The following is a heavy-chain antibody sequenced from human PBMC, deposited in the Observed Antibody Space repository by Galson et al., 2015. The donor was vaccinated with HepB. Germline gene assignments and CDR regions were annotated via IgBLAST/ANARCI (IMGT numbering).Heavy chain of an antibody. Sequence: LRLSCAASEFTFSSYWMQWVRQAPGKGLVWVSHINSDGSSTTYADSVKGRFTISRDNAKNTLYLQMNSLRAEDTAVYYCARGGGSLYWYFDLWGRGTLVTVSS. CDR1: EFTFSSYW. D-gene: IGHD1-26*01. J-gene: IGHJ2*01. CDR2: INSDGSST. V-gene: IGHV3-74*01. CDR3: ARGGGSLYWYFDL.